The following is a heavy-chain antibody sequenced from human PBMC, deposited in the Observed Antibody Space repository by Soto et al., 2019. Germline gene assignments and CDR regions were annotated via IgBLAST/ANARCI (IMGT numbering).Heavy chain of an antibody. V-gene: IGHV3-23*01. CDR2: ISGSGGST. Sequence: EVQLLESGGGLVQPGGSLRLSCAASGFTFSSYAMSWVRQAPGKGLEWVSGISGSGGSTYYADSVKGRFTISRDNSKNTLYLQMISLRAEETAVYYCEKIPHSGSWYLDAFDIWGQGTMVTVSS. CDR1: GFTFSSYA. D-gene: IGHD6-13*01. J-gene: IGHJ3*02. CDR3: EKIPHSGSWYLDAFDI.